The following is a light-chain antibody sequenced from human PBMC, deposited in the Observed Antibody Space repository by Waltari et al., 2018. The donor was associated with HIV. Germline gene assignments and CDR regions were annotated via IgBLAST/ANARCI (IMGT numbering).Light chain of an antibody. CDR2: EVT. CDR3: RSSTASGTQV. V-gene: IGLV2-14*01. J-gene: IGLJ3*02. CDR1: SSAVGSYNC. Sequence: QSALAQPASASGSPGQSITISCTGTSSAVGSYNCVSWYQHHPGKPPKLMIYEVTSRPAGVSSRFAGTKAGNTASLTISGLQAEDEADYYCRSSTASGTQVFGGGTKLTVL.